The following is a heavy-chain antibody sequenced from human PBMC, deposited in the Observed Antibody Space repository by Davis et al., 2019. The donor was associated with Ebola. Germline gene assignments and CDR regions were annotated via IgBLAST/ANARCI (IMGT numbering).Heavy chain of an antibody. CDR3: ARVPPVYYYGMDV. CDR1: GGSVSSGRYY. V-gene: IGHV4-61*01. J-gene: IGHJ6*02. CDR2: IYYSGST. Sequence: MPSEPLSLPCPVSGGSVSSGRYYWSWIRQPPEKGLEWVGYIYYSGSTNYNPSLKSRLTTSVDTSKNQFSLKLSSVTAADTAVYYGARVPPVYYYGMDVWGQGTTVTVSS.